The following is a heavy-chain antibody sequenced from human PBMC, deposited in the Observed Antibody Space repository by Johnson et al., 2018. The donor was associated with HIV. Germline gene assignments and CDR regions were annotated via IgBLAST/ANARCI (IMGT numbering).Heavy chain of an antibody. Sequence: VQLVESGGGLVQPGGSLRLSCEASGFIFSSHDMHWVRQAPGKGLEWVAVISYDGSNQYCADSVKGRFTISRDNSKNTLYLQMNSLRAEDTAVYYCARDPPARSQYNSPPLALYIWGQGTMVTVSS. CDR3: ARDPPARSQYNSPPLALYI. CDR1: GFIFSSHD. CDR2: ISYDGSNQ. V-gene: IGHV3-30*03. D-gene: IGHD1-14*01. J-gene: IGHJ3*02.